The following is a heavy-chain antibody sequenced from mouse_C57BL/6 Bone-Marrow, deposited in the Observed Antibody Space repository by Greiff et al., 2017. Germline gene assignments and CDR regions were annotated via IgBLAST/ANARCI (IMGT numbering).Heavy chain of an antibody. V-gene: IGHV5-4*01. CDR3: ARERNWDEWYFDG. Sequence: EVQRVESGGGLVKPGGSLQLSCAASGFTFSSYALSWVRQTPEKRLEWVAPISDGGSYTYYPDNVKGRFTISRDNAKNNLYLQMSQLKSEDTAMYYCARERNWDEWYFDGWGTGTTVTVSS. CDR2: ISDGGSYT. D-gene: IGHD4-1*02. CDR1: GFTFSSYA. J-gene: IGHJ1*03.